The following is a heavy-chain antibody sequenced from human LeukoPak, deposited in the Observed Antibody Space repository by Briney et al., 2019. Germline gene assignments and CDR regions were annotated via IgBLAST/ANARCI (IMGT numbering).Heavy chain of an antibody. CDR3: ARVYDFWSGYFDY. V-gene: IGHV1-18*01. Sequence: ASVKVSCKASGYTFSSYGISWVRQAPGQGLEWMGWISGYNGNTNYAQKLQGRVTMTTDTSTNTVYMELRSLRSDDTAVYYCARVYDFWSGYFDYWGQGTLVTVSS. CDR2: ISGYNGNT. J-gene: IGHJ4*02. D-gene: IGHD3-3*01. CDR1: GYTFSSYG.